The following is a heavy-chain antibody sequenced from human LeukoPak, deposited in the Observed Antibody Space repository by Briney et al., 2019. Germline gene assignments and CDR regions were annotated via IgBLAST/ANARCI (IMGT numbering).Heavy chain of an antibody. CDR3: AKDSNVGSGYYYAPFDS. CDR2: MNQDGSER. D-gene: IGHD3-22*01. J-gene: IGHJ5*01. Sequence: GGSLRLSCAASGFTFSNHWMTWVRQAPGKGPEWVANMNQDGSERYYVDSVKGRFTVSRDNAKNSLYLQMNNLRAEDTALYYCAKDSNVGSGYYYAPFDSWGQGTLVTVSS. V-gene: IGHV3-7*03. CDR1: GFTFSNHW.